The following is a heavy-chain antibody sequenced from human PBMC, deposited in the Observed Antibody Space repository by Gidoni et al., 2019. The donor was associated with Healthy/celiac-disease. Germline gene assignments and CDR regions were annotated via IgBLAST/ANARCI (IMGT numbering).Heavy chain of an antibody. Sequence: QVQLQQWGAGLLKPSETLSLTCAVYGGSFSGYYWSWIRQPPGKGLEWIGEINHSGSTNYNPSRKSRVTISVDTSKNQFSLKLSSVTAADTAVYYCARDLIRFGEADYYYGMDVWGQGTTVTVSS. D-gene: IGHD3-10*01. CDR3: ARDLIRFGEADYYYGMDV. J-gene: IGHJ6*02. CDR1: GGSFSGYY. V-gene: IGHV4-34*01. CDR2: INHSGST.